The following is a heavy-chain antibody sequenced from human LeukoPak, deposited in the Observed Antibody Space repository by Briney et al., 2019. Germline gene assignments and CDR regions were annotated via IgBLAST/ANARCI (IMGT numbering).Heavy chain of an antibody. CDR2: ISSCSTYI. D-gene: IGHD1-14*01. J-gene: IGHJ4*02. V-gene: IGHV3-21*01. Sequence: PGGSVRLSCTVSGFTVSINSMRWARQPRGGGLEWVSSISSCSTYINYADSVKARFTISRDNAKNSLYLQMTSLRAEETAVYYCARGRSPEIFDSGGQEPLATASS. CDR1: GFTVSINS. CDR3: ARGRSPEIFDS.